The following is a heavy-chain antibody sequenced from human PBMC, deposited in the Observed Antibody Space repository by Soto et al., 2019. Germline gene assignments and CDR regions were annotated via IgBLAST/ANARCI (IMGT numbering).Heavy chain of an antibody. CDR2: INNADST. Sequence: EVQLEESGGTWVQPGGSLRLSCAASGFDASVNFMTWVRQAPGKGLEWVSAINNADSTFYADSVKGRFTISRDNSKNTVYLQVSSLRVEDTAMYYCVRENYYYGMDVWGQGTAVTVSS. J-gene: IGHJ6*02. V-gene: IGHV3-66*01. CDR1: GFDASVNF. CDR3: VRENYYYGMDV.